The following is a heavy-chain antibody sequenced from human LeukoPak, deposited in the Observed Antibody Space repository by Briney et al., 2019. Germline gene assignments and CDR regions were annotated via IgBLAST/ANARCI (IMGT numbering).Heavy chain of an antibody. D-gene: IGHD2-15*01. CDR3: ASRPDQHLLYYFDY. V-gene: IGHV1-2*02. J-gene: IGHJ4*02. Sequence: ASVKVSCKASGYTSTGYYMHWVRQAPGQRLEWMGWINPNSGGTKYAQKFQGRVTMTSDASISTAYMELSSLRSDDTAVYYCASRPDQHLLYYFDYWGQGALVTVSS. CDR2: INPNSGGT. CDR1: GYTSTGYY.